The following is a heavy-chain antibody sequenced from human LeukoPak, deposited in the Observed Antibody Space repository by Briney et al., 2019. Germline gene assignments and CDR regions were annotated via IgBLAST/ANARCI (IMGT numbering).Heavy chain of an antibody. D-gene: IGHD6-6*01. CDR2: INNSGDT. V-gene: IGHV4-34*01. CDR1: GGSISSYY. Sequence: KTSETLSLTCTVSGGSISSYYWSWIRQSPGKGLDWIGEINNSGDTNYNPSLKSRVSISLDTSKNQFSLKMTSVTAGDTAIYYCARGRALVDWGQGTLVTVSS. J-gene: IGHJ4*02. CDR3: ARGRALVD.